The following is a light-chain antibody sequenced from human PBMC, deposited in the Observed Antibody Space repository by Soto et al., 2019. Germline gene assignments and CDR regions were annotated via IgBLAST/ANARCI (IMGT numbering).Light chain of an antibody. Sequence: MTQSPSSLSASVGEKIIITCRASRDVGSDVSWYQQKPGQAPKLLIYAASNLYTGVPSRFSGSRSGTEVTLTISSLQPEDFASYYCLQDYGDSWTFGQGTKVEIE. CDR3: LQDYGDSWT. CDR1: RDVGSD. J-gene: IGKJ1*01. V-gene: IGKV1-6*01. CDR2: AAS.